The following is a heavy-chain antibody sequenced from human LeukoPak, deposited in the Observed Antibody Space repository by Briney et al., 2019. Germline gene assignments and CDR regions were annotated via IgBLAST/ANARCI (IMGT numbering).Heavy chain of an antibody. CDR1: GGSISSSSYW. D-gene: IGHD6-19*01. V-gene: IGHV4-39*01. CDR2: IYYSGCT. CDR3: ARHYRDSSGWYSGRVNWFDP. J-gene: IGHJ5*02. Sequence: SETLSLTCTASGGSISSSSYWWGWIRQPPGKGLEWIANIYYSGCTPYNPSLKSRVTISIEKSKNQFSLKLSSVTAADTAVYYCARHYRDSSGWYSGRVNWFDPWGQGTLVTVSS.